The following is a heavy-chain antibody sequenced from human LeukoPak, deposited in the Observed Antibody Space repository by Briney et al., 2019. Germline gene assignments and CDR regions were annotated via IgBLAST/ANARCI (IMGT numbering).Heavy chain of an antibody. CDR3: SRERAGVFQY. V-gene: IGHV3-49*04. CDR2: IRGRVYGATT. J-gene: IGHJ4*02. Sequence: GGSLRLSCTTSGFIFGDYAMSWVRQAPGKGLEWVSLIRGRVYGATTEYAASVKGRFAMSRDDSKSIAYLQMSSLKSEDTAMYYCSRERAGVFQYWGQGILVTVSS. CDR1: GFIFGDYA.